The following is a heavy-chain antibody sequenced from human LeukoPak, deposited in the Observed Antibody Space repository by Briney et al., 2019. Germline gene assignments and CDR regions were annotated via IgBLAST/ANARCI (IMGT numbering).Heavy chain of an antibody. CDR2: IYTSGST. CDR3: AREGCSSTSCYVWGWASLNYYYHYMDV. CDR1: GGSISSGSYY. Sequence: PSETLSLTCTVSGGSISSGSYYWSWIRQPAGKGLEWIGRIYTSGSTNYNPSLKSRVTISVDTSKNQFSLKLSSVTAADTAVYYCAREGCSSTSCYVWGWASLNYYYHYMDVWGKGTTVTISS. D-gene: IGHD2-2*01. V-gene: IGHV4-61*02. J-gene: IGHJ6*03.